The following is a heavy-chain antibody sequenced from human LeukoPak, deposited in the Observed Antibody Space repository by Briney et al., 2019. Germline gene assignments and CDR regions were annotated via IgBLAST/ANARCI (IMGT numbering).Heavy chain of an antibody. CDR3: AREGPRGNSQFDY. Sequence: PGGSLRLSCAASGFTFSSYGMHWVRQAPGKGLEWVALIWYDGSNKYYADSVKGRLTISRDNSKNTLYLQMNSPGAEDTAIYYCAREGPRGNSQFDYWGQGTLVTVSS. D-gene: IGHD2/OR15-2a*01. J-gene: IGHJ4*02. V-gene: IGHV3-33*01. CDR2: IWYDGSNK. CDR1: GFTFSSYG.